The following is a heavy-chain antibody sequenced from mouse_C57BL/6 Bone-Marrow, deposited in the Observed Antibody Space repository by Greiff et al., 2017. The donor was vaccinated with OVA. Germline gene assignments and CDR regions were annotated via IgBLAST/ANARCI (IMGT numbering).Heavy chain of an antibody. CDR2: IDPENGDT. CDR1: GFNIKDDY. CDR3: TVEGTTVVSRPVVDV. D-gene: IGHD1-1*01. Sequence: VQLQQSGAELVRPGASVKLSCTASGFNIKDDYMHWVKQRPEQGLEWIGWIDPENGDTEYASKFQGKATITADTSSNTAYLQLSSLTSEDTAVYYCTVEGTTVVSRPVVDVWGTGTTVTVSS. V-gene: IGHV14-4*01. J-gene: IGHJ1*03.